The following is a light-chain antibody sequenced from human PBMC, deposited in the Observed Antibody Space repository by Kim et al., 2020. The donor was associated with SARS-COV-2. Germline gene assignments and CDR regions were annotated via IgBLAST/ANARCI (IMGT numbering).Light chain of an antibody. CDR1: QDSSNY. Sequence: ASVGDRVTITCQASQDSSNYLNWYQQKPGKAPKLLIYDASNLETGVPSRFSGSGSGTDFTFTISSLQPEDIATYYCQQYDNLPRLTFGGGTKLEI. CDR3: QQYDNLPRLT. CDR2: DAS. J-gene: IGKJ4*01. V-gene: IGKV1-33*01.